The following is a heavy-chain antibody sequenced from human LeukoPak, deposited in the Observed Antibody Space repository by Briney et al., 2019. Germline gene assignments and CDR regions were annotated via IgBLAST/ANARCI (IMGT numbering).Heavy chain of an antibody. CDR2: ISYSGRT. V-gene: IGHV4-31*03. J-gene: IGHJ4*02. CDR1: GGSINSGGSF. CDR3: AREDTMIRGVIY. Sequence: SQTLSLTCTVSGGSINSGGSFWSWIRQHPGKGLEWIGYISYSGRTSYNPSLNSRVTMSFDTSQNQFSLNLSSVTAADTAVYYCAREDTMIRGVIYWGRGTLVTVSS. D-gene: IGHD3-10*01.